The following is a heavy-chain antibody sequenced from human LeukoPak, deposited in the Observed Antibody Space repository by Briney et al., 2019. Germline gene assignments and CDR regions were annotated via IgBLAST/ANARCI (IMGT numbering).Heavy chain of an antibody. Sequence: ETPSDSCAVSGYSISSGNHWGWIRQPPGKGLEWIGTVHHSVSTYYNPSLRSRFTISLDTTNNQLSLQLWSVTAADTALYYCTRDVGLITHTYASERWLATVSSGSASAPTGIDL. CDR1: GYSISSGNH. D-gene: IGHD5-24*01. V-gene: IGHV4-38-2*02. CDR3: TRDVGLITHTYASERWLATVSSGSASAPTGIDL. CDR2: VHHSVST. J-gene: IGHJ2*01.